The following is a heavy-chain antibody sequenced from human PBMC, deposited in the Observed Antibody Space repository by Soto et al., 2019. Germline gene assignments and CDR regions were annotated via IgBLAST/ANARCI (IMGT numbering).Heavy chain of an antibody. CDR3: ARDHQAQSTAMVMN. J-gene: IGHJ4*02. V-gene: IGHV3-30-3*01. Sequence: GGSLRLSCAASGFTFSSYAMHWVRQAPGKGLEWVAVISYDGSNKYYADSVKGRFTISRDNSKNTLYLQMNSLRAEDTAVYYCARDHQAQSTAMVMNWGQGTLVT. CDR1: GFTFSSYA. CDR2: ISYDGSNK. D-gene: IGHD5-18*01.